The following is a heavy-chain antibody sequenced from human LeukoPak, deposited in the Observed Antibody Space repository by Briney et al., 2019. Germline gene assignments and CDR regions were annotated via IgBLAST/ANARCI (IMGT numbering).Heavy chain of an antibody. CDR3: AKDALLGTNPRAFEY. D-gene: IGHD7-27*01. CDR2: LWYDGTTT. J-gene: IGHJ4*02. CDR1: GFTLRDFG. V-gene: IGHV3-33*06. Sequence: GGSLRLSCAASGFTLRDFGMHWVRQAPGRGLEWVALLWYDGTTTYYADSVKGRFTISIDTSKNTLYLQMHSLRVEDTAVYYCAKDALLGTNPRAFEYWGQGTLVTVSS.